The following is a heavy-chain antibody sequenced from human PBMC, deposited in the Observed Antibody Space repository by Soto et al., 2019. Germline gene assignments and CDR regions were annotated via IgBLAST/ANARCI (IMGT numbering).Heavy chain of an antibody. D-gene: IGHD5-12*01. V-gene: IGHV1-2*02. CDR2: INSKNGDT. J-gene: IGHJ4*02. Sequence: QVQLVQSGAEVKKPGASVKVSCKASGYTFTDYYIHWVRQAPGQGLEWMGWINSKNGDTKYAQRFQGRGTMTRAPSITIAYMELSRLRYDDTAVYYCARGGNSGYYYEWGQGTLLTVSS. CDR1: GYTFTDYY. CDR3: ARGGNSGYYYE.